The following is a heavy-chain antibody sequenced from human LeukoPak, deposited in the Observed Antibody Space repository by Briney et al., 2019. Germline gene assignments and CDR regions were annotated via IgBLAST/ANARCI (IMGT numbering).Heavy chain of an antibody. V-gene: IGHV3-21*01. CDR3: ARVVPRTIPNFDY. D-gene: IGHD2-2*01. J-gene: IGHJ4*02. CDR1: GFTFSSYS. Sequence: PGGSLRLSCAASGFTFSSYSMNWVRQAPGKGLEWVSSISDSSSYIYYADSVKGRFTISRDNAKNSLYLQMNSLRAEDTAVYYCARVVPRTIPNFDYWGQGTLVTVSS. CDR2: ISDSSSYI.